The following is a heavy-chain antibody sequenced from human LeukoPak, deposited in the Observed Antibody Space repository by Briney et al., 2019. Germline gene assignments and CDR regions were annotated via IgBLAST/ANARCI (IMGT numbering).Heavy chain of an antibody. CDR2: FDPEDGET. CDR3: ATAVAAAGLYNWFDP. D-gene: IGHD6-13*01. Sequence: ASVKVSCKVSGYTLTELSMHWVRQAPGKGLEWMGGFDPEDGETIYAQKFQGRVTITEDTSTDTAYMELSSLRSEDTAVYYCATAVAAAGLYNWFDPWGQGTLVTVSS. V-gene: IGHV1-24*01. J-gene: IGHJ5*02. CDR1: GYTLTELS.